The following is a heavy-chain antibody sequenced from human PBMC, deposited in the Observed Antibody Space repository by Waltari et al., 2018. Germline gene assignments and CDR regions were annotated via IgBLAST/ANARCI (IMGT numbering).Heavy chain of an antibody. CDR2: IIPRLGIA. D-gene: IGHD3-3*01. J-gene: IGHJ4*02. CDR3: ARDPPPPDNYDFWSGSESGY. V-gene: IGHV1-69*08. CDR1: GGTFSSYT. Sequence: QVQLVQSGAEVKKPGSSVQVSCKASGGTFSSYTISWVRQAPGHGLGWMGRIIPRLGIANDEQKFQGRVTITADKSTSTAYMELSSLRSEDTAVYYCARDPPPPDNYDFWSGSESGYWGQGTLVTVSS.